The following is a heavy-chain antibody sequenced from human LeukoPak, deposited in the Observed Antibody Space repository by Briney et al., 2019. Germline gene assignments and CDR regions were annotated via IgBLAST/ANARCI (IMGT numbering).Heavy chain of an antibody. CDR1: GFTFISYS. D-gene: IGHD6-13*01. J-gene: IGHJ4*02. CDR3: ARYSTPEPLDY. CDR2: ISSSSTTI. Sequence: GGSLRLSCAASGFTFISYSMNWVRQAPGKGLEWVSYISSSSTTIYYADSVKGRFTISRDNAKNSLYLQMNSLRAEDTAVYYCARYSTPEPLDYWGQGTLVTVSS. V-gene: IGHV3-48*01.